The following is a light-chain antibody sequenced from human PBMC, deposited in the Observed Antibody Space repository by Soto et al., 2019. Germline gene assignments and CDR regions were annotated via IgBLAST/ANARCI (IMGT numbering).Light chain of an antibody. CDR2: AAS. CDR1: QSISNY. CDR3: LQTYTTLTWT. V-gene: IGKV1-39*01. Sequence: DIKMTQSPSSLSASVGDRVTITCRASQSISNYLQWYQHKSGQAPRLLVYAASSLHSGVPSRFSGSGSGTDFTLTISSLQPEDFATYYCLQTYTTLTWTFGQGTRLEIK. J-gene: IGKJ5*01.